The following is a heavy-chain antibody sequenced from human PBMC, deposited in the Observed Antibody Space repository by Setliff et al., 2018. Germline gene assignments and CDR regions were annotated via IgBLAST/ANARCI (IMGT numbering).Heavy chain of an antibody. CDR2: SNHGGST. CDR3: ARPHGGDYAFDI. V-gene: IGHV4-34*01. CDR1: GESFSNNY. D-gene: IGHD4-17*01. Sequence: PSETLSLTCSVYGESFSNNYWSWIRQTPGKGLEWIGESNHGGSTSYHPSLKSRLTMSVDTSKNQFALNLTSVTAADTAVYYCARPHGGDYAFDIWGQGTMVTVSS. J-gene: IGHJ3*02.